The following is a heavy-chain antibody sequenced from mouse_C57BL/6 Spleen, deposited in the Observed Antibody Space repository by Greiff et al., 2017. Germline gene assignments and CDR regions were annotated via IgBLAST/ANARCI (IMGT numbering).Heavy chain of an antibody. CDR2: IRNKANGYTT. D-gene: IGHD1-1*01. Sequence: EVMLVESGGGLVQPGGSLSLSCAASGFTFTDYYMSWVRQPPGKALEWLGFIRNKANGYTTEYSASVKGRFTISRDNSQSILYLQMNALRAEDSATYYCASYYYGSSLYFDYWGQGTTLTVSS. V-gene: IGHV7-3*01. J-gene: IGHJ2*01. CDR3: ASYYYGSSLYFDY. CDR1: GFTFTDYY.